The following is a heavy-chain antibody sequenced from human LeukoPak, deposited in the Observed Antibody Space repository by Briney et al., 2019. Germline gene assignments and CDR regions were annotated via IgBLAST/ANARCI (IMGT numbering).Heavy chain of an antibody. CDR2: IYYSGST. Sequence: PSETLSLTCTVSGGSISSSSYYWGWIRQPPGKGLEWTGSIYYSGSTYYNPSLKSRVTISVDTSKNQFSLKLSSVTAADTAVYYCASLRRTGDLPTFDYWGQGTLVTVSS. V-gene: IGHV4-39*01. J-gene: IGHJ4*02. CDR3: ASLRRTGDLPTFDY. D-gene: IGHD7-27*01. CDR1: GGSISSSSYY.